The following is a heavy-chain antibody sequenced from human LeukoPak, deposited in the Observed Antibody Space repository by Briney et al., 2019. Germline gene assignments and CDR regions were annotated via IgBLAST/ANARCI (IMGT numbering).Heavy chain of an antibody. CDR2: ISGSGDST. CDR3: AKSQRGYAPRRTYYYYMDV. CDR1: GGSISSYY. V-gene: IGHV3-23*01. D-gene: IGHD5-12*01. Sequence: PSETLSLTCTVSGGSISSYYWSWVRQAPGKGLEWVSAISGSGDSTYYADSVKGHFIISRDSSKNTLYLQMSSLGAEDTAVYYCAKSQRGYAPRRTYYYYMDVWGKGTTVTVSS. J-gene: IGHJ6*03.